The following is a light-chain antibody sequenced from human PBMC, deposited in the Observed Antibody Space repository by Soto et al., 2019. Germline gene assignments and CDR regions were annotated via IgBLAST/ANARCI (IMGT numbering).Light chain of an antibody. CDR1: LTVVSSY. CDR2: GAS. V-gene: IGKV3-20*01. J-gene: IGKJ2*01. CDR3: QHYSSLPYT. Sequence: EIAGTQCPGTLSLSPEERDTLSCRGSLTVVSSYVAWYNQNPGQPPRILSHGASSRTTGTPDGFSGSGSGTDFTFTIGGLEPVDFAVYYCQHYSSLPYTFGKGTKVDIK.